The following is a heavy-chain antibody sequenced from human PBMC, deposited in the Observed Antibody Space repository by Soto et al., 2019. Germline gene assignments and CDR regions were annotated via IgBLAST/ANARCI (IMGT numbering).Heavy chain of an antibody. CDR2: IYPGDSDT. Sequence: GESLKISCKGSGYSFTSYWIGWVRQMPGKGLEWMGIIYPGDSDTRYSPSFQGQVTISADKSISTAYLQWSSLKASDTAMYYCARGGSSHYYYYGMDVWGQGTTVTVSS. V-gene: IGHV5-51*01. CDR3: ARGGSSHYYYYGMDV. D-gene: IGHD6-19*01. CDR1: GYSFTSYW. J-gene: IGHJ6*02.